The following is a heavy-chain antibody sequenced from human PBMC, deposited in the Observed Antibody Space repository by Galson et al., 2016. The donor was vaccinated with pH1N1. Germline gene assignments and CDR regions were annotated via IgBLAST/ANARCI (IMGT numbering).Heavy chain of an antibody. Sequence: SVKVSCKASGNTFTTYQMHWVRRAPGQGLEWMGIINPSGGSTRYAQKFQGRVTMTRDTSTSPVYMELSSLRSEDTAIYYCATFSSSSSWRSLDVWGQGTTVTVSS. CDR3: ATFSSSSSWRSLDV. V-gene: IGHV1-46*01. CDR2: INPSGGST. J-gene: IGHJ3*01. D-gene: IGHD6-6*01. CDR1: GNTFTTYQ.